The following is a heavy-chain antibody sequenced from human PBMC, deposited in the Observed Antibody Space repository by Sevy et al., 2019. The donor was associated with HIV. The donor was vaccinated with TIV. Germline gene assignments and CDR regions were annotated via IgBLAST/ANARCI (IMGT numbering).Heavy chain of an antibody. CDR3: ARKADGNPFDY. Sequence: ASVKVSCKASGYTFSSYYVHWLRQAPGQGLEWVGIINPSGGGTTYAQNLQGRVTMTRDTSTSTVYMELSSLRSEDTAVYSCARKADGNPFDYWGQGTPVTVSS. CDR2: INPSGGGT. J-gene: IGHJ4*02. V-gene: IGHV1-46*01. CDR1: GYTFSSYY.